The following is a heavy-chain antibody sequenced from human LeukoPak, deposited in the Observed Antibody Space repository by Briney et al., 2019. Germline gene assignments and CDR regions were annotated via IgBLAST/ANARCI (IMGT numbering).Heavy chain of an antibody. CDR2: ISGSGGST. D-gene: IGHD6-13*01. V-gene: IGHV3-23*01. Sequence: GGSLRLSCAASGFTFSSYAMSWVRQAPGKGLEWVSAISGSGGSTYYADSVKGRFTISRDNSKNTLYLQMNSLRAEDTAVYYCAKDRGMKPFNIAVAGTIVDYWGQGTLVTVSS. CDR3: AKDRGMKPFNIAVAGTIVDY. CDR1: GFTFSSYA. J-gene: IGHJ4*02.